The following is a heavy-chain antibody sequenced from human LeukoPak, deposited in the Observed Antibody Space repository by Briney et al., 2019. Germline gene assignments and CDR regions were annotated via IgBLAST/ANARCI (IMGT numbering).Heavy chain of an antibody. J-gene: IGHJ4*02. CDR3: ARLPWSGYYTGLDY. D-gene: IGHD3-3*01. CDR1: GGSISSTSYY. Sequence: PSETLSLTCTVSGGSISSTSYYWGWIRQPPGEGLEWIGSIFYSGSTHYKPSLRSRVTISVDTPKNQFSLKLSSVTAADTAVYYCARLPWSGYYTGLDYWGQGTLVTVSS. CDR2: IFYSGST. V-gene: IGHV4-39*01.